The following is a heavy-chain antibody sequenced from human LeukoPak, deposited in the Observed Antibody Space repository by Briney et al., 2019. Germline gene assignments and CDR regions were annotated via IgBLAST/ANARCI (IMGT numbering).Heavy chain of an antibody. V-gene: IGHV3-48*04. CDR1: GFTFSSYD. D-gene: IGHD6-13*01. Sequence: GGSLRLSCAASGFTFSSYDMTWVRQAPGKGLEWVSYISSSGSTIYYADSVKGRFTISRDNAKNSLYLQMNSLRAEDTAVYYCARARREWYSSSWFDYWGQGTLVTVSS. J-gene: IGHJ4*02. CDR2: ISSSGSTI. CDR3: ARARREWYSSSWFDY.